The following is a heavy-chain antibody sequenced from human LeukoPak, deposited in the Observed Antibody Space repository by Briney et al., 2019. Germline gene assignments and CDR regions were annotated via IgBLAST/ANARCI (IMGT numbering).Heavy chain of an antibody. CDR1: GFTFSSYS. Sequence: PGGSLRPSCAASGFTFSSYSMNWVRQAPGKGLEWVSSISSSSSYIYYADSVKGRFTISRDNAKNSLYLQMNSLRAEDTAVYYCARTLYGSGSYYNFGYWGQGTLVTVSS. J-gene: IGHJ4*02. V-gene: IGHV3-21*01. CDR2: ISSSSSYI. CDR3: ARTLYGSGSYYNFGY. D-gene: IGHD3-10*01.